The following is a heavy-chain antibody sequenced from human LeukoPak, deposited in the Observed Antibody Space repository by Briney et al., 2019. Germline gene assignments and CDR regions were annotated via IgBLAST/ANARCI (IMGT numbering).Heavy chain of an antibody. CDR3: ARIPRGSGWSFLDF. CDR1: GFSFSSYW. CDR2: IQSDGSVQ. Sequence: GGSLRLSCAASGFSFSSYWMSWVRQAPGKGLEWVANIQSDGSVQQYVDSVKGRLTISRDNAKNSLYLQMNSPRAEDTAVYYCARIPRGSGWSFLDFWGQGTLVTVTS. V-gene: IGHV3-7*01. J-gene: IGHJ4*02. D-gene: IGHD6-19*01.